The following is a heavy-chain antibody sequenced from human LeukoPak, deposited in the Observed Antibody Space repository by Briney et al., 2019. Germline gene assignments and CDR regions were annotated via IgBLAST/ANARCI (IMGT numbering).Heavy chain of an antibody. D-gene: IGHD2-2*01. CDR2: VYPGDSDT. CDR3: PRFGLTSSLDY. V-gene: IGHV5-51*01. CDR1: GYTFTSYW. Sequence: GESLKISCKGSGYTFTSYWIAWVRQMPGKGLEWMGIVYPGDSDTRYSPSFQGQVTMSVDKSISTAYLQWSSLRASDTAMYFCPRFGLTSSLDYWGQGTLVTVSS. J-gene: IGHJ4*02.